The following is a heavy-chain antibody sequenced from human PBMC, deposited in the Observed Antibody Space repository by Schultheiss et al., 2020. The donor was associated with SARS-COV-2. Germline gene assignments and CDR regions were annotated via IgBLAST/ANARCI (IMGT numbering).Heavy chain of an antibody. CDR1: GGSISSGYHY. CDR3: ARWGREWYSSSWWGGVDWFDP. D-gene: IGHD6-13*01. Sequence: SQTLSLTWAVSGGSISSGYHYWAWIRQPPGKGLEWIGSIFYSGSSYYNSSLKSRVTISVDTSKNQFSLNLRSVTAADTAVYYCARWGREWYSSSWWGGVDWFDPWGQGTLVTVSS. CDR2: IFYSGSS. J-gene: IGHJ5*02. V-gene: IGHV4-39*01.